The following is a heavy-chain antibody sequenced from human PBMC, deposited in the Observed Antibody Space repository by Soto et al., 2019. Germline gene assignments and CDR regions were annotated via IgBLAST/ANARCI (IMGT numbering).Heavy chain of an antibody. CDR1: GYTFTGYY. V-gene: IGHV1-2*02. CDR3: ARGLYWGSLANLDY. CDR2: SNPNSGGT. J-gene: IGHJ4*02. Sequence: ASVKVSCKASGYTFTGYYMHWVRQAPGQGLEWMGWSNPNSGGTNYAQTFQGRVTMTRDTSISTAYMELSRLRSDDTAVYYCARGLYWGSLANLDYWGQGTLVTVSS. D-gene: IGHD7-27*01.